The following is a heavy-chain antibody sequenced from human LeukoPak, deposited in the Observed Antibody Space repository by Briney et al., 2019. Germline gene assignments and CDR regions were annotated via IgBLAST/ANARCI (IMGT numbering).Heavy chain of an antibody. D-gene: IGHD4-17*01. CDR1: GFTFSSYS. CDR3: ARDRRAMTTVTGGFDP. Sequence: GGSLRLSCAASGFTFSSYSMNWVRQAPGKGLEWVSSISSSSSYIYYADSVKGRFTISRDNAKNSLYLQMNSLRAEDTAVYYCARDRRAMTTVTGGFDPWGQGTLATVSS. V-gene: IGHV3-21*01. J-gene: IGHJ5*02. CDR2: ISSSSSYI.